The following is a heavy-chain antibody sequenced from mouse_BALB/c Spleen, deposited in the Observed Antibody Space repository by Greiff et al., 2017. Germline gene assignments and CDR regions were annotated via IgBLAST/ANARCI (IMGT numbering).Heavy chain of an antibody. Sequence: VQLQQSGAELVKPGASVKLSCTASGFNIKDTYMHWVKQRPEQGLEWIGRIDPANGNTKYDPKFQGKATITADTSSNTAYLQLSSLTSEDTAVYYCATASNYGYFDVWGAGTTVTVSS. CDR3: ATASNYGYFDV. CDR1: GFNIKDTY. CDR2: IDPANGNT. D-gene: IGHD2-5*01. V-gene: IGHV14-3*02. J-gene: IGHJ1*01.